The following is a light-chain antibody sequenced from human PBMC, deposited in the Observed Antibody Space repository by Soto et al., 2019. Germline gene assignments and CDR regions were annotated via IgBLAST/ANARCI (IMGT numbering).Light chain of an antibody. V-gene: IGKV1-9*01. CDR1: QGISSY. Sequence: DIQLTQSPSFLSASVGDRVTITCRASQGISSYLAWYQQKPGKAPKLLIYAASTLQSGVPSRFSGSGSGTEFTLTISSLQPVDFATYYCQQLNSYPITFGPGTKVDIK. CDR3: QQLNSYPIT. CDR2: AAS. J-gene: IGKJ3*01.